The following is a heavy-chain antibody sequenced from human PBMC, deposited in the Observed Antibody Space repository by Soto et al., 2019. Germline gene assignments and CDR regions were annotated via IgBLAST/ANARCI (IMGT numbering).Heavy chain of an antibody. CDR2: IYHSGST. CDR1: GGSISSGGYS. D-gene: IGHD6-13*01. CDR3: ARPAIAAAVSAFDY. J-gene: IGHJ4*02. V-gene: IGHV4-30-2*01. Sequence: SETLSLTCAVSGGSISSGGYSWSWIRQPPGKGLEWIGYIYHSGSTYYNPSLKSRVTISVDRSKNQFSLKLSSVTAADTAVYYCARPAIAAAVSAFDYWGQGTLVTVSS.